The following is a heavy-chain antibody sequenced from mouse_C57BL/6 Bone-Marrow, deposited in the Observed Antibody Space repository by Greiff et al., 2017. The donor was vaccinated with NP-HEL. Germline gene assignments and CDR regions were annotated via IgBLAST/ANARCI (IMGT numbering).Heavy chain of an antibody. CDR2: ISSGGDYI. J-gene: IGHJ1*03. D-gene: IGHD1-1*01. V-gene: IGHV5-9-1*02. CDR3: TRGSYYYGSSYDWYFDV. CDR1: GFTFSSYA. Sequence: EVQLQESGEGLVKPGGSLKLSCAASGFTFSSYAMSWVRQTPEKRLEWVAYISSGGDYIYYADTVKGRFTISRDNARNTLYLQMSSLKSEDTAMYYCTRGSYYYGSSYDWYFDVWGTGTTVTVSS.